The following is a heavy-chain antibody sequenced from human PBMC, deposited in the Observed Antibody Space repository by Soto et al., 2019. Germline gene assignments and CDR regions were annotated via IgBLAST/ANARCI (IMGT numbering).Heavy chain of an antibody. V-gene: IGHV4-39*01. CDR1: GGSISSSSYY. CDR2: IYYSGST. Sequence: SETLSLTCTVSGGSISSSSYYWGWIRQPPGKGLEWIGSIYYSGSTYYNPSLKSRVTISVDTSKNQFSLKLSSVTAADTAVYYCARPDWGSGSDYYYMDVWGKGTTVTVSS. CDR3: ARPDWGSGSDYYYMDV. J-gene: IGHJ6*03. D-gene: IGHD3-16*01.